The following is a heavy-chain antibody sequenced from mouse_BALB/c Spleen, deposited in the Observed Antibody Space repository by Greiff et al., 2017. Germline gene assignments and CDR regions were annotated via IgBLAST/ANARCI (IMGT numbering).Heavy chain of an antibody. CDR3: ARLEDGYLDY. CDR2: ISNGGGST. J-gene: IGHJ2*01. Sequence: EVKVVESGGGLVQPGGSLKLSCAASGFTFSSYTMSWVRQTPEKRLEWVAYISNGGGSTYYPDTVKGRFTISRDNAKNTLYLQMSSLKSEDTAMYYCARLEDGYLDYWGQGTTLTVSS. V-gene: IGHV5-12-2*01. CDR1: GFTFSSYT. D-gene: IGHD2-3*01.